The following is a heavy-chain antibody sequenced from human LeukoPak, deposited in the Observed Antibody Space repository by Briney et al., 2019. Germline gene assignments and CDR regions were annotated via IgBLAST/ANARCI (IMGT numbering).Heavy chain of an antibody. J-gene: IGHJ4*02. Sequence: SETLSLTCTVSGGSISSSNYYWGWIRQPPGKGLECIGSIYYSGSTYYNPSLKSRVTISVDKSKNQFSLKLSSVTAADTAVYYCARDTVDYGGNWGLYFDYWGQGTLVTVSS. D-gene: IGHD4-23*01. CDR1: GGSISSSNYY. CDR3: ARDTVDYGGNWGLYFDY. CDR2: IYYSGST. V-gene: IGHV4-39*07.